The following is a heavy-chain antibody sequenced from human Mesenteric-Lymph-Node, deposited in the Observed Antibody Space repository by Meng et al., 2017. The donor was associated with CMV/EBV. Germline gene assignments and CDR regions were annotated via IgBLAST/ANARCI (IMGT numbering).Heavy chain of an antibody. CDR3: AKDPHSSQYYYYGLDV. V-gene: IGHV3-30*02. J-gene: IGHJ6*02. D-gene: IGHD6-13*01. Sequence: GESLKISCAASGFSFSRHWMTWVRQAPGKGLEWVAFIRFDGSNTYYGDSVKGRFTISRDNSKNTLYLQMISLRGEDTAVYYCAKDPHSSQYYYYGLDVWGQGTTVTVSS. CDR1: GFSFSRHW. CDR2: IRFDGSNT.